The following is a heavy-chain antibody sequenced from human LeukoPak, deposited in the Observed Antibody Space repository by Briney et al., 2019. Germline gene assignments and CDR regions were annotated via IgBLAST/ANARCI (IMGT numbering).Heavy chain of an antibody. CDR3: AKSLPVVGTTGRALHI. V-gene: IGHV3-23*01. CDR2: ISSSGGTT. CDR1: GFSFSTYA. D-gene: IGHD1-7*01. Sequence: GGSLRLSCATSGFSFSTYAMNWVRQAPGKGLEWVSAISSSGGTTYYADSVKGRFTISRDNSKITLYLQMNSLSAEDTALYYCAKSLPVVGTTGRALHIWGLGTMVTVSS. J-gene: IGHJ3*02.